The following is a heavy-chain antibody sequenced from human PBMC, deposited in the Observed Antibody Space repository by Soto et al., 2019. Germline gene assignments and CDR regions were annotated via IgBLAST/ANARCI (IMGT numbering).Heavy chain of an antibody. Sequence: NPSETLSLTCTVSGDSIISSDFYWGWVRPPPGKGLEWIGSIFYLGSSYYNPSLKSRVTMSVDTSKNQFSLRLRSVTAADTALYFCARHSLALRKNNWFDPWGQGIMVTVSS. J-gene: IGHJ5*02. CDR1: GDSIISSDFY. CDR3: ARHSLALRKNNWFDP. CDR2: IFYLGSS. V-gene: IGHV4-39*01. D-gene: IGHD3-3*02.